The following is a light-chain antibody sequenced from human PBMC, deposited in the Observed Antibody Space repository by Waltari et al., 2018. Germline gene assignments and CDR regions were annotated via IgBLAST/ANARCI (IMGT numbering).Light chain of an antibody. CDR2: QDS. J-gene: IGLJ1*01. CDR1: MLPKKY. Sequence: SSELTQPSSVSVSPGQTARITCSGDMLPKKYTRWFQQKPGQAPVLVLYQDSARPSGIPERFSGASPGTKVTLTISGAQVEDEADYYCYSTTDNNLGVFGPGTRVTVL. V-gene: IGLV3-27*01. CDR3: YSTTDNNLGV.